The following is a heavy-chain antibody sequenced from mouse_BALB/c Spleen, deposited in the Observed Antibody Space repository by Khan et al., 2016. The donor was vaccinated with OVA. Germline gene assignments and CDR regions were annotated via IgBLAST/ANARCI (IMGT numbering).Heavy chain of an antibody. J-gene: IGHJ3*01. Sequence: VRLQQSGPELVKPGASVKIPCKASGYTFTDFIIDWVKQSLGESLEWIGDINPKNGDTNYNQKFKGKATLTVDKSSRTAYRDLRSLTSEDTSFYYCSRHGYGGFAYWGQGTLVTVSA. CDR2: INPKNGDT. CDR1: GYTFTDFI. CDR3: SRHGYGGFAY. D-gene: IGHD2-2*01. V-gene: IGHV1-18*01.